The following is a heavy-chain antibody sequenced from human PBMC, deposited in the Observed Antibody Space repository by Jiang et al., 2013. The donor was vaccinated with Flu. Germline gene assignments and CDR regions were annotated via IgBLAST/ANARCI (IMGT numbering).Heavy chain of an antibody. V-gene: IGHV1-46*01. CDR1: GYTFTSYY. J-gene: IGHJ6*03. CDR3: ARDPTAATDGYYYYYMDV. CDR2: INPSGGST. D-gene: IGHD1-26*01. Sequence: SGAEVKKPGASVKVSCKASGYTFTSYYMHWVRQAPGRGLEWMGIINPSGGSTSYAQKFQGRVTMTRDTSTSTVYMELSSLRSEDTAVYYCARDPTAATDGYYYYYMDVWGKGTTVTVSS.